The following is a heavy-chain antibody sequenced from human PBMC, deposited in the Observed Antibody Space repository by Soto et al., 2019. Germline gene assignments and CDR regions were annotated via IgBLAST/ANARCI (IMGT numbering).Heavy chain of an antibody. D-gene: IGHD4-17*01. Sequence: GGALRLSCVASGFTFSSYGMHWVRQVTGKGLEWVAAIWYDGSKKYYAASVKGRSVISRDNSKNTLDLQMSSLRAEDTVVYYCARELAGDQVYLHHWGQGTVVTVSS. J-gene: IGHJ1*01. CDR1: GFTFSSYG. CDR3: ARELAGDQVYLHH. CDR2: IWYDGSKK. V-gene: IGHV3-33*01.